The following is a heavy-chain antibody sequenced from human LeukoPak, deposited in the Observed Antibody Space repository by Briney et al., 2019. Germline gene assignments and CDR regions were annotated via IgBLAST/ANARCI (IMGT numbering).Heavy chain of an antibody. CDR3: AKVGQITMIVVVKHYFDY. V-gene: IGHV3-23*01. CDR1: GFTFSSYA. J-gene: IGHJ4*02. Sequence: PGGSLRLSCAASGFTFSSYAMSWVRQAPGKGLEWVSAISGSGGSTYYADSVKGRFTISRDNSKNTLYLQMNSLRAEDTAVYYCAKVGQITMIVVVKHYFDYWGQGTLVTVFS. D-gene: IGHD3-22*01. CDR2: ISGSGGST.